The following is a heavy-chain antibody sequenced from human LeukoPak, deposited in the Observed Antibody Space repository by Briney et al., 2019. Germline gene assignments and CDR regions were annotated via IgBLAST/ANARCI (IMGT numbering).Heavy chain of an antibody. Sequence: ASVKVSCKASGGTFSSYAISWVRQAPGQGLEWMGGIIPIFGTANYAQKFQGRVTITADESTSTAYMELSSLRSDDTAVYYCARVRSSSWTTFDYWGQGTLVTVSS. D-gene: IGHD6-13*01. V-gene: IGHV1-69*13. CDR2: IIPIFGTA. CDR1: GGTFSSYA. CDR3: ARVRSSSWTTFDY. J-gene: IGHJ4*02.